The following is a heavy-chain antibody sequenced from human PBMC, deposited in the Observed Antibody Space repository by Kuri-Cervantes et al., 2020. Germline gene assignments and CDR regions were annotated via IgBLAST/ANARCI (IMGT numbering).Heavy chain of an antibody. CDR3: ARGSYCSSTSCYFTYYYYYYMDV. CDR1: GFTFSSYS. Sequence: GESLKISCAASGFTFSSYSMTWVRQAPGKGLEWVSSIGGSGINTQYADSLKGRFTISRDNSKNTLFLQMNSLRAEDTAVYYCARGSYCSSTSCYFTYYYYYYMDVWGKGTTVTVSS. D-gene: IGHD2-2*01. CDR2: IGGSGINT. J-gene: IGHJ6*03. V-gene: IGHV3-23*01.